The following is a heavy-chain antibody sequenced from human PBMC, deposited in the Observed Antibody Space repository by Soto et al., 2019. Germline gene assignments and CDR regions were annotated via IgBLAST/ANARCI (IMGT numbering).Heavy chain of an antibody. Sequence: QVQLQESGPGLVKSSETLSLTCTVSGGSISPYYWSWIRQPLGKGLEWIGYIFYSGSTNYNPSLTSRIXKSLAXXENQFSLKLTSVTAADTAMYYCARHPRASGDYFDYWGQGTLVTVSS. D-gene: IGHD6-25*01. CDR1: GGSISPYY. V-gene: IGHV4-59*08. J-gene: IGHJ4*02. CDR3: ARHPRASGDYFDY. CDR2: IFYSGST.